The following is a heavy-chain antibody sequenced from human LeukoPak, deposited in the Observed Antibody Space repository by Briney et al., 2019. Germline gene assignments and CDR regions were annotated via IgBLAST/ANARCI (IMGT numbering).Heavy chain of an antibody. D-gene: IGHD3-22*01. Sequence: PSEPLSLTCAVYGGSFSGNYWSWIRQAPGKGLEWVSAISGSGGSTYYADSVKGRFTISRDNSKSTLYLQMNSLRAEDTAVYYCAEDLFSTRGPYDSSGAGGDRFDYWGQGTLVTVSS. CDR3: AEDLFSTRGPYDSSGAGGDRFDY. CDR2: ISGSGGST. J-gene: IGHJ4*02. CDR1: GGSFSGNY. V-gene: IGHV3-23*01.